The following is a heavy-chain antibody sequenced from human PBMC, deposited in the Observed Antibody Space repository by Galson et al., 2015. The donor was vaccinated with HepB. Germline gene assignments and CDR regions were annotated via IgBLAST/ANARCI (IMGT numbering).Heavy chain of an antibody. J-gene: IGHJ4*02. CDR1: GFTFISYA. D-gene: IGHD3-10*01. CDR3: SRDVGHYNSGSYGDY. V-gene: IGHV3-30-3*01. CDR2: ISYDGSTK. Sequence: SLRLSCAASGFTFISYAMHWVRQAPGKGLEWVAVISYDGSTKYYADSVKGRFTISRDNSKNTLYLQMNSLSADDTAVYFCSRDVGHYNSGSYGDYWGQGTLVTVSS.